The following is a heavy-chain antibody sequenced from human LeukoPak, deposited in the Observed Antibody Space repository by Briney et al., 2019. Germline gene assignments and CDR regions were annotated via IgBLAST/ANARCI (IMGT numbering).Heavy chain of an antibody. V-gene: IGHV3-23*01. CDR2: IFGNGDTT. CDR1: GSSFSSYA. J-gene: IGHJ4*02. D-gene: IGHD3-10*01. CDR3: AKRNTMVRGGPCFDY. Sequence: GGSLRLSCAAPGSSFSSYAMNWVRQAPGKGLEWVSIIFGNGDTTYYADSVKGRFTVSRDNSKDTLYLQMNDLRPDDTAIYYCAKRNTMVRGGPCFDYWGQGLLVTVSS.